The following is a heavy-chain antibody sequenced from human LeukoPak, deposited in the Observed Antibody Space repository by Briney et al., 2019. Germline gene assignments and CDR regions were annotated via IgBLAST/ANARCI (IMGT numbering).Heavy chain of an antibody. CDR3: ARFHSGPSGWYVLWYFDL. CDR1: GGSVSSYY. CDR2: IYNSENT. J-gene: IGHJ2*01. D-gene: IGHD6-19*01. Sequence: SETLSLTCTASGGSVSSYYWSWIRQPPGKGLEWIGYIYNSENTKYNSSLESRVTISVDTSKNQFFLKLSSVTAADTAVYYCARFHSGPSGWYVLWYFDLWGRGTLVTVSS. V-gene: IGHV4-4*09.